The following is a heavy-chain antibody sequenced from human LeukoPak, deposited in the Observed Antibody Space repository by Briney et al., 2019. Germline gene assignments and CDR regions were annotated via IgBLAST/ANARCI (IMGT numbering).Heavy chain of an antibody. CDR1: GGSISSGDYY. Sequence: SQTLSLTCTVSGGSISSGDYYWSWIRQPPGKGLEWIGYIYYSGSTNYNPSLKSRVTISVDTSKNQFSLKLSSVTAADTAVYYCARDHCGGGSCVDWYFDLWGRGTLVTVSS. CDR2: IYYSGST. CDR3: ARDHCGGGSCVDWYFDL. D-gene: IGHD2-15*01. V-gene: IGHV4-61*08. J-gene: IGHJ2*01.